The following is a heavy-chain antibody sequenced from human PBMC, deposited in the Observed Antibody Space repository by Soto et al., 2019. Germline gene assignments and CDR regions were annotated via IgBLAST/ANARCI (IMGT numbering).Heavy chain of an antibody. J-gene: IGHJ4*02. CDR2: IYHSGST. CDR3: ARSHDYGDIDY. Sequence: SEALSLTCAVSGGSISRGGYSWSWIRQPPGKGLEWIGYIYHSGSTYYNPSLKSRVTISVDRSKNQFSLKLSSVTAADTAVYYCARSHDYGDIDYWGQGTLVTVSS. CDR1: GGSISRGGYS. V-gene: IGHV4-30-2*01. D-gene: IGHD4-17*01.